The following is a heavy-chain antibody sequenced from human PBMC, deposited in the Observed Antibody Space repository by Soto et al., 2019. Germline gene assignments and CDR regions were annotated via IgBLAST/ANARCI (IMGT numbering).Heavy chain of an antibody. CDR1: GFTVTNAW. J-gene: IGHJ5*02. V-gene: IGHV3-15*01. D-gene: IGHD3-16*02. CDR3: TTELFSYTKCDGDTTGFDP. CDR2: VKSEADGGTA. Sequence: VQLVESGGGLVKTGGSLRLSCAASGFTVTNAWFHWFRQSSGKGLEWVGRVKSEADGGTADYAAPVKGRLSISREDSKETVYRQMNSLKTEDTDVYSCTTELFSYTKCDGDTTGFDPWGQGALVSVSS.